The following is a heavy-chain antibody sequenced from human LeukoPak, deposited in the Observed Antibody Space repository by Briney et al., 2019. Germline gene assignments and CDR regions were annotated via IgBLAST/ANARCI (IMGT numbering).Heavy chain of an antibody. J-gene: IGHJ4*02. V-gene: IGHV3-33*08. D-gene: IGHD2-15*01. CDR2: IWNDGSTK. CDR3: ARGCGGSPGCFIIDY. CDR1: GFTFSSHG. Sequence: GGSLRLSCSASGFTFSSHGMHWVRQAPGKGLEWVTIIWNDGSTKNYVDSVKGRFFISRDNSKNTLYLQMNSLRVEDTAVYYCARGCGGSPGCFIIDYWGQGTLVTVSS.